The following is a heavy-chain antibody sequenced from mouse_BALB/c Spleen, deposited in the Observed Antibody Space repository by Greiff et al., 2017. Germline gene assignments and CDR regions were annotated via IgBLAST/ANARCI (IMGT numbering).Heavy chain of an antibody. CDR2: INSNGGST. J-gene: IGHJ2*01. Sequence: DVQLVESGGGLVQPGGSLKLSCAASGFTFSSYGMSWVRQTPDKRLELVATINSNGGSTYYPDSVKGRFTISRDNAKNTLYLQMSSLKSEDTAMYYCARDGVLRLLAYWGQGTTLTVSS. D-gene: IGHD1-2*01. CDR1: GFTFSSYG. CDR3: ARDGVLRLLAY. V-gene: IGHV5-6-3*01.